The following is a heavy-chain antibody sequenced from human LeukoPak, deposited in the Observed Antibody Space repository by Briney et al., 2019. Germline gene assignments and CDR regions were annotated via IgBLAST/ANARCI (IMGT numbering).Heavy chain of an antibody. CDR3: AKDQKYYDSSGYYNY. D-gene: IGHD3-22*01. J-gene: IGHJ4*02. Sequence: GGSLRLSCAASGFMFSSYAMSWVRQAPGKGLESVSAISGSSDYTFYADSVRGRFTISRDNAKNSLYLQKNSLRAEDTAVYYCAKDQKYYDSSGYYNYWGQGTLVTVSS. V-gene: IGHV3-23*01. CDR2: ISGSSDYT. CDR1: GFMFSSYA.